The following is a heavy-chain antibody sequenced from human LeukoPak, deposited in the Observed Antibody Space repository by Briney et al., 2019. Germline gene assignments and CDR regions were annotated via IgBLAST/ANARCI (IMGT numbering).Heavy chain of an antibody. D-gene: IGHD5-18*01. CDR3: AREVDTSMVGEARADY. CDR1: EFSVGSNY. Sequence: GGSLRLSCAASEFSVGSNYMTWVRQAPGKGLEWVSLIYSGGSTYYADSVKGRFTISRDNSKNTLYLQMNSLRAEDTAVYYCAREVDTSMVGEARADYWGQGTLVTVSS. J-gene: IGHJ4*02. V-gene: IGHV3-66*01. CDR2: IYSGGST.